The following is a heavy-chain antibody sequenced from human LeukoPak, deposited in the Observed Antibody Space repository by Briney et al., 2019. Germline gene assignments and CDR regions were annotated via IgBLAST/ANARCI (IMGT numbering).Heavy chain of an antibody. CDR2: IRYDGSNK. Sequence: PGGSLRLSCAASGFTFSSYGMHWVRQAPGKGLEWVAFIRYDGSNKYYADSVKGRFTISRDNSKNTLYLQMNSLRAEDTAVYYCGKVKSDGDYGGFYMDVWGKGTTVTVSS. V-gene: IGHV3-30*02. J-gene: IGHJ6*03. CDR1: GFTFSSYG. D-gene: IGHD4-17*01. CDR3: GKVKSDGDYGGFYMDV.